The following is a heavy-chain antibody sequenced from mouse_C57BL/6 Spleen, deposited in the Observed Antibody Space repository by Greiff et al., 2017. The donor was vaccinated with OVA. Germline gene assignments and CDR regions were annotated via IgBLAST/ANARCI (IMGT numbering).Heavy chain of an antibody. J-gene: IGHJ3*01. D-gene: IGHD2-4*01. CDR1: GYAFSSSW. CDR3: ARDYDYDSGFAY. V-gene: IGHV1-82*01. Sequence: QVQLQQSGPELVKPGASVKISCKASGYAFSSSWMNWVKQRPGKGLEWIGRIYPGDGDTNYNGKFKGKATLTADKSSSTAYMQLSSLTSEDSAVYFCARDYDYDSGFAYWGQGTLVTVSA. CDR2: IYPGDGDT.